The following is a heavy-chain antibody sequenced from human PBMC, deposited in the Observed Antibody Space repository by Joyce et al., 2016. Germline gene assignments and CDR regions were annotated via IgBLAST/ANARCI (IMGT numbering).Heavy chain of an antibody. D-gene: IGHD6-6*01. V-gene: IGHV3-23*01. CDR2: IRGYDGST. Sequence: EVQLLESGGGLVQPGGSLRLSCAASGFTFRFYAMGWVRQAPGKWLEWVSAIRGYDGSTYYAYSVKGRFTISRDDSKRTLYLQMNSLRVEDTAVYYCAKDLLRDGSSPTGFDYWGQGTLVTVSS. J-gene: IGHJ4*02. CDR1: GFTFRFYA. CDR3: AKDLLRDGSSPTGFDY.